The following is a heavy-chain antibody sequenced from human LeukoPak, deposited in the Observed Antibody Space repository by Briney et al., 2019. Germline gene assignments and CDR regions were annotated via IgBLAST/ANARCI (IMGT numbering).Heavy chain of an antibody. CDR2: IYTSGST. CDR3: ARGTARSGGTTGRNYGMDV. CDR1: GGSISSYH. V-gene: IGHV4-4*07. D-gene: IGHD1-1*01. J-gene: IGHJ6*02. Sequence: SETLSLTCTVSGGSISSYHWSWIRQPAGKGLEWIGRIYTSGSTNYNPSLKSRVTMSVDTSKNQFSLKLSSVTAADTAVYYCARGTARSGGTTGRNYGMDVWGQGTTVTVSS.